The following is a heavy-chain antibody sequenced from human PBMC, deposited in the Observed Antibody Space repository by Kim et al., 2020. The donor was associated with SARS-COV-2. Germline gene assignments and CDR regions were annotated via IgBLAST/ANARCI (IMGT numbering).Heavy chain of an antibody. CDR3: ARAKGYSGYDGYYYYMDV. J-gene: IGHJ6*03. CDR2: IYHSGST. D-gene: IGHD5-12*01. V-gene: IGHV4-30-2*01. Sequence: SETLSLTCAVSGGSISSGGYSWSWIRQPPGKGLEWIGYIYHSGSTYYNPSLKSRVTISVDRSKNQFSLKLSSVTAADTAVYYCARAKGYSGYDGYYYYMDVWGKGTTVTVSS. CDR1: GGSISSGGYS.